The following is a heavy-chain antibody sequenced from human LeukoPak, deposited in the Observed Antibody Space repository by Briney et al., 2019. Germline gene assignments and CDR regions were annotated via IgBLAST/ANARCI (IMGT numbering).Heavy chain of an antibody. D-gene: IGHD2/OR15-2a*01. Sequence: SETLSLTCTVSGGSISSSSYYWGWIRQPPGKGLEWIGSIYYSGSTNYNPSLKSRVTISVDTSKNQFSLKLSSVTAADTAVYYCARHKYWIRNAFDIWGQGTMVTVSS. J-gene: IGHJ3*02. V-gene: IGHV4-39*01. CDR3: ARHKYWIRNAFDI. CDR1: GGSISSSSYY. CDR2: IYYSGST.